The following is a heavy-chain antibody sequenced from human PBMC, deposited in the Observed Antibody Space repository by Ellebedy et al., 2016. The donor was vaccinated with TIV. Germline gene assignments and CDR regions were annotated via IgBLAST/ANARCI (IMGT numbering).Heavy chain of an antibody. CDR3: ATDLGTMVRGGTDY. CDR2: IIPILGRP. CDR1: GGTFSSYG. D-gene: IGHD3-10*01. V-gene: IGHV1-69*04. Sequence: ASVKVSCKASGGTFSSYGINWVRQAPGQGLEWMGRIIPILGRPDYAQSFQGRVTINADKSTGTPYLELSSLRSEDTAVYYCATDLGTMVRGGTDYWGQGTLVTVSS. J-gene: IGHJ4*02.